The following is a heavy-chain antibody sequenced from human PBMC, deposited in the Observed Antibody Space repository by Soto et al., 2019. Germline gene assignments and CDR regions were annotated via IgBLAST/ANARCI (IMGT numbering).Heavy chain of an antibody. Sequence: QVQLQESGPGLVKPSQTQSLTCTVSGGSISSGGYYWSWIRQHPEKGLEWIGYISSKGITYYNPSLESRFTISWDTSKNQFSLMLPSVTAADTAVYYCASLKDYYFHFWGQGTLVTVSS. J-gene: IGHJ4*02. CDR2: ISSKGIT. CDR3: ASLKDYYFHF. CDR1: GGSISSGGYY. V-gene: IGHV4-31*03.